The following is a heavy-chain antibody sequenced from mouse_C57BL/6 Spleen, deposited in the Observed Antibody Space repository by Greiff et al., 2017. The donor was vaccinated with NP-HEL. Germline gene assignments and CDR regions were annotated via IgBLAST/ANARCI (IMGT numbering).Heavy chain of an antibody. Sequence: VQLQQSGAELVMPGASVKLSCKASGYTFTSYWMHWVKQRPGQGLEWIGEIDPSDSYTNYNQKFKGKSTLTVDKSSSTAYMQLRSLTSEDSAVYYCVRADGGSFDYWGQCTTLTVSS. CDR3: VRADGGSFDY. V-gene: IGHV1-69*01. CDR1: GYTFTSYW. CDR2: IDPSDSYT. J-gene: IGHJ2*01. D-gene: IGHD1-1*02.